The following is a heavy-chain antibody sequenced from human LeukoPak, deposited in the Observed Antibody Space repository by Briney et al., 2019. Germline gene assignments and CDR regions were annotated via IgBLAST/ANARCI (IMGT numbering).Heavy chain of an antibody. CDR1: GFTFSSYG. D-gene: IGHD5-18*01. V-gene: IGHV3-30*03. Sequence: GRSLRLSCAASGFTFSSYGMHWVRQAPGKGLEWVAVISYDGSNKYCADSVKGRFTISRDNSKNTLYLQMNSLRAEDTAVYYCATGGIGYSYYYGMDVWGQGTTVTVSS. J-gene: IGHJ6*02. CDR2: ISYDGSNK. CDR3: ATGGIGYSYYYGMDV.